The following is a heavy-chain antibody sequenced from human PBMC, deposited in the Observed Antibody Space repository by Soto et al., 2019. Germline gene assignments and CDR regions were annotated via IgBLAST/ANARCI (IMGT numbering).Heavy chain of an antibody. Sequence: LRLSWAASGFTFRSYVMGWVRQAPGKGLEWVSAIGGTSGSTYYADYAKGRFTISRDTSKNTAYLQVSKLRSEDTAVYSCARDQTDSGDYSGSWGQGTLGTVAS. CDR1: GFTFRSYV. CDR3: ARDQTDSGDYSGS. V-gene: IGHV3-23*01. J-gene: IGHJ4*02. D-gene: IGHD3-22*01. CDR2: IGGTSGST.